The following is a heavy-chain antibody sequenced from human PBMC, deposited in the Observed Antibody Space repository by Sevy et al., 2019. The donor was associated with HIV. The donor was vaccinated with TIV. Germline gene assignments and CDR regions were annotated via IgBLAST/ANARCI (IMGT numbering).Heavy chain of an antibody. CDR3: ARRGASGGWYHFDY. CDR2: IYTTDYDA. CDR1: GYSFTSSW. D-gene: IGHD6-19*01. Sequence: GGSLKISCKASGYSFTSSWIGWVRQMPGKGLEWMGIIYTTDYDARYSPSFEGQVTISVDKSISTAYLQWSSLKASDTAMYYCARRGASGGWYHFDYWGQGTLVTVSS. V-gene: IGHV5-51*01. J-gene: IGHJ4*02.